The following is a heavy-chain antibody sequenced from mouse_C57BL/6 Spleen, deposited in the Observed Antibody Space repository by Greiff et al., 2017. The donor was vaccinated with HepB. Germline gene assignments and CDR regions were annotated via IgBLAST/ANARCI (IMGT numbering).Heavy chain of an antibody. Sequence: QVQLQQPGAELVMPGPSVNLSCKVSGYTLPSYWMHWVKQRPGKGLEWIGEIDPSDSYTNYNQKFKGKSTLTVDKSSSTAYMQLSSLTSEDSAVYYCARRGTTAAMDYWGQGTSVTVSS. D-gene: IGHD2-12*01. CDR2: IDPSDSYT. J-gene: IGHJ4*01. CDR3: ARRGTTAAMDY. CDR1: GYTLPSYW. V-gene: IGHV1-69*01.